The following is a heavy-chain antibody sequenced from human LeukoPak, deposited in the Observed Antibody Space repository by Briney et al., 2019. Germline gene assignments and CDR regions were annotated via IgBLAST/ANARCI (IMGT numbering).Heavy chain of an antibody. V-gene: IGHV3-21*01. J-gene: IGHJ3*02. CDR2: ISSSSSYI. CDR3: ARGRAEAFDI. CDR1: GFTFSSYS. Sequence: SGGSLRLSCAASGFTFSSYSMNWVRQAPGKGLEWVSSISSSSSYIYYADSVKGRFTISRDNAKNSLYLQMNSLRAEDTAVYYCARGRAEAFDIWGQGTMVTVSS.